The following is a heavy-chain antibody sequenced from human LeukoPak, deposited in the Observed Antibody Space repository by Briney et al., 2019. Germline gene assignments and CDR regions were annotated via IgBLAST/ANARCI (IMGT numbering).Heavy chain of an antibody. Sequence: GASVKVSCKASGYTFTSYGISWVRQAPGQGLEWMGWISAYNGNTNYAQKLQGRVTMTTDTSTSTACMELRSLRSDDTAAYYCARGTPYDSSGYDYWGQGTLVTVSS. V-gene: IGHV1-18*01. CDR1: GYTFTSYG. J-gene: IGHJ4*02. D-gene: IGHD3-22*01. CDR3: ARGTPYDSSGYDY. CDR2: ISAYNGNT.